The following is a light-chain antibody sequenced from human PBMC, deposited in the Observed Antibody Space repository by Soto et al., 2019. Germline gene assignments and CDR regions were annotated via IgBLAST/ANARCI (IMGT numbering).Light chain of an antibody. V-gene: IGKV1-13*02. Sequence: AIQLPQYPSSLSASVGDRVTITCRASQGISSALAWYQQKPGKAPKLLIYDASSLESGVPSRFSGSGSVTDFTLTISSLPPEDFATYYCLQFNSYPLTFGGGTKVEIK. J-gene: IGKJ4*02. CDR3: LQFNSYPLT. CDR2: DAS. CDR1: QGISSA.